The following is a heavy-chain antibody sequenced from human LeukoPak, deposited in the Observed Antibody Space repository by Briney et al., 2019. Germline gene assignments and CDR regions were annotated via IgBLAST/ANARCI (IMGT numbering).Heavy chain of an antibody. CDR1: GGSFSGYY. D-gene: IGHD3-22*01. Sequence: PSETLSLTCAVYGGSFSGYYWSWIRQPPGKGLEWIGEINHSGSTNYNPSLKSRVTISVDTSKNQFSLKLSSVTAADTAVYYCARACYDSSGYYCDYWGQGTLVTVSS. V-gene: IGHV4-34*01. J-gene: IGHJ4*02. CDR2: INHSGST. CDR3: ARACYDSSGYYCDY.